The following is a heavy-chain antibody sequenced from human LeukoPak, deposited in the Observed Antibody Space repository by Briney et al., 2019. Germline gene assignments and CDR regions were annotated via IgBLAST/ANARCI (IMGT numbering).Heavy chain of an antibody. CDR2: INSDGIYI. CDR1: GFTFSRYS. D-gene: IGHD3-22*01. Sequence: GGSLRLSCAASGFTFSRYSMNWVRQAPGKGLEWVASINSDGIYIYYAESVRGRFTISRENSKNTLYLQMNRLRAEDTAVYYCAKESESYDSSGSTLDYRGQGTLVTVSS. J-gene: IGHJ4*02. V-gene: IGHV3-21*01. CDR3: AKESESYDSSGSTLDY.